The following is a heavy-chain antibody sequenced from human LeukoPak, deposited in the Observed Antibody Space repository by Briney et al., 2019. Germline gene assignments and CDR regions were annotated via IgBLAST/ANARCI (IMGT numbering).Heavy chain of an antibody. J-gene: IGHJ3*02. V-gene: IGHV3-9*01. CDR1: GFTLDDYA. D-gene: IGHD2-2*02. Sequence: GGSLRLSCAASGFTLDDYAMHWVRQAPGKGLEWVSGISWNSGSIGYADSVKGRFTISRDNAKNSLYLQMNSLRAEDTALYYCAKGLGVVVPAAIFRDDAFDIWGQGTMVTVSS. CDR3: AKGLGVVVPAAIFRDDAFDI. CDR2: ISWNSGSI.